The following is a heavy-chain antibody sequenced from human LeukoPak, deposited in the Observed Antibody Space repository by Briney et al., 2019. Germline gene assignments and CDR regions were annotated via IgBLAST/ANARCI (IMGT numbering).Heavy chain of an antibody. CDR3: ATVSSQYSTISDY. CDR1: GYTLTELS. CDR2: FDPEDGET. J-gene: IGHJ4*02. Sequence: ASVKVSCKVSGYTLTELSMHWVRQAPGKGLEWMGDFDPEDGETIYAQKFQGRVTMTEDTSTDTAYMELSSLRSEDTAVYYCATVSSQYSTISDYWGQGTLVTVSS. D-gene: IGHD6-6*01. V-gene: IGHV1-24*01.